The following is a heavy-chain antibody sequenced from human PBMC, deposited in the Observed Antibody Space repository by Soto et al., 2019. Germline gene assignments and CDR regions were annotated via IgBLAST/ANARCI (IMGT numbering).Heavy chain of an antibody. D-gene: IGHD1-26*01. CDR1: GFTFSSYA. Sequence: QVQLVESGGGVVQPGRSLRLSCAASGFTFSSYAMHWVRQAPGKGLEWVAVISYDGSNKYYADSVKGRFTISRDNSKNRLYLQMNSLRSDDTAVYYCARAEAPVGATPGDWGHGSLVTVSS. CDR3: ARAEAPVGATPGD. V-gene: IGHV3-30-3*01. J-gene: IGHJ4*01. CDR2: ISYDGSNK.